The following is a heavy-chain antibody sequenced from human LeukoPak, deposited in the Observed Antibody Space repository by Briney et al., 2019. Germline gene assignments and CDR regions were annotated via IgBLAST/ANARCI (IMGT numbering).Heavy chain of an antibody. D-gene: IGHD6-13*01. CDR1: GYTFTGYY. J-gene: IGHJ5*02. CDR3: ARGGAAVLFTVAGPWFDP. V-gene: IGHV1-2*02. Sequence: ASVKVSCKASGYTFTGYYMHWVRQAPGQGLEWMGWINPNSGGTNYAQKLQGRVTMTTDTSTSTAYMELRSLRSDDTAVYYCARGGAAVLFTVAGPWFDPWGQGTLVTVSS. CDR2: INPNSGGT.